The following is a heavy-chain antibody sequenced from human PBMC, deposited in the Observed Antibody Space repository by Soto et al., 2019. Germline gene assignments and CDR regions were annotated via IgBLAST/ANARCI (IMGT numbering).Heavy chain of an antibody. CDR3: ARHSPGLYTGYDLFDY. CDR2: IYYSGST. J-gene: IGHJ4*02. CDR1: GGSISSYY. V-gene: IGHV4-59*08. Sequence: SETLSLTCTVSGGSISSYYWSWIRQPPGKGLEWIGYIYYSGSTNYNPSLKSRVTISVDTSKNQFSLKLSSVTAADTAVYYCARHSPGLYTGYDLFDYWGQGTLVTDSS. D-gene: IGHD5-12*01.